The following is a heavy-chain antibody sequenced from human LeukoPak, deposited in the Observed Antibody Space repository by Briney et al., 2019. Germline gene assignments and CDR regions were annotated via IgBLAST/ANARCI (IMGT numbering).Heavy chain of an antibody. D-gene: IGHD5-12*01. J-gene: IGHJ2*01. CDR3: TRSGYDFGWYFDL. Sequence: GGSLRLSCAASGFTFSSYAMSWVRQAPGKGLEWVSAISGSGGSTYYADSVKGRFTISRDNSKNSLYLQMNSLRAEDTALYYCTRSGYDFGWYFDLWGRGTLVTVSS. CDR1: GFTFSSYA. CDR2: ISGSGGST. V-gene: IGHV3-23*01.